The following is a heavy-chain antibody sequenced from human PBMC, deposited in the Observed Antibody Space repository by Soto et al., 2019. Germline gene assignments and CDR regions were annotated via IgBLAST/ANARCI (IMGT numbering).Heavy chain of an antibody. CDR3: ARDKSGSYEDYFDY. CDR2: IRSSSSTI. J-gene: IGHJ4*02. V-gene: IGHV3-48*02. CDR1: GFTFSSYS. Sequence: EVQLVESGGGLVQPGGSLRLSCAASGFTFSSYSMNWVRQAQGKGREWVSYIRSSSSTIYYADSVKGRFTISRDNAKNALDLQMNSLRDEDTAVYYCARDKSGSYEDYFDYWGQGTLVTVSS. D-gene: IGHD1-26*01.